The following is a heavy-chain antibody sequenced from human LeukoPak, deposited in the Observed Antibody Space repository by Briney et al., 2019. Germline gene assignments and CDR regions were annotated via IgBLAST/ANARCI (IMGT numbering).Heavy chain of an antibody. CDR3: ARVSFCPRCHFDY. D-gene: IGHD2/OR15-2a*01. CDR1: GFSFSSYW. CDR2: ISTDGSSA. J-gene: IGHJ4*02. V-gene: IGHV3-74*03. Sequence: GGSLRLSCAASGFSFSSYWMQWVRHAPGKGLVWVASISTDGSSALYADSVRGRFTISRDNAENTLYLQFNSLRAEDTAVYYCARVSFCPRCHFDYWGQGTLVTVSS.